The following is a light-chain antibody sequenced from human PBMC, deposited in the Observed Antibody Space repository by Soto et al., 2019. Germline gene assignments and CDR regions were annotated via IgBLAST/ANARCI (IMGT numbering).Light chain of an antibody. CDR2: GAS. V-gene: IGKV3-15*01. CDR1: QSVTSN. CDR3: QQYNNWPPT. Sequence: EIVMTQSPATLSVSPGERATLSCRASQSVTSNLAWYQQKPGQDPTLLIYGASTRATGIPARFSGSGSGTEFTLTISSLQSEDFAVYYCQQYNNWPPTFGQGTRLEI. J-gene: IGKJ5*01.